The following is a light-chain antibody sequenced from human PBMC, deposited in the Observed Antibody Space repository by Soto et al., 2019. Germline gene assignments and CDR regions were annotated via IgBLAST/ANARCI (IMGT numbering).Light chain of an antibody. CDR1: NIGSKS. J-gene: IGLJ2*01. CDR2: YDS. CDR3: QVWDSSSDHLV. V-gene: IGLV3-21*04. Sequence: SYELTQPPSVSVAPGKTARITWGGNNIGSKSVHWYQQKPGQAPVLVIYYDSDRPSGIPERFSGSNSGNTATLTISRVEAGDEADYYCQVWDSSSDHLVFGGGTQLTVL.